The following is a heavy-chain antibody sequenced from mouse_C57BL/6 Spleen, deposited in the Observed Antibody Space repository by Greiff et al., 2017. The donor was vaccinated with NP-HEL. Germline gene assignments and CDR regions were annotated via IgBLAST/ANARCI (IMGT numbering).Heavy chain of an antibody. D-gene: IGHD1-1*01. J-gene: IGHJ4*01. V-gene: IGHV1-81*01. CDR2: IYPRSGNT. CDR3: AREDTTVVAPYAMDY. Sequence: QVQLQQSGAELARPGASVKLSCKASGYTFTSYGISWVKQRTGQGLEWIGEIYPRSGNTYYNEKFKGKATLTADKSSSTAYMELRSLTSEDSAVYFCAREDTTVVAPYAMDYWGQGTSVTVSS. CDR1: GYTFTSYG.